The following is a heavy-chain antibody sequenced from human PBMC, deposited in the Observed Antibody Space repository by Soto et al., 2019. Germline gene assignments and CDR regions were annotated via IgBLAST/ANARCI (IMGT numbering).Heavy chain of an antibody. Sequence: SDPLSLTYTVSGGSISSGDYYWSWIRQPPGKGLEWIGYIYYSGSTYYNPSLKSRLTISVDTSNNQFSLKLSSVTAADTAVYYCARVGRTYYYDSSGYNWFDPWGQGTLVTVSS. D-gene: IGHD3-22*01. CDR1: GGSISSGDYY. J-gene: IGHJ5*02. CDR3: ARVGRTYYYDSSGYNWFDP. CDR2: IYYSGST. V-gene: IGHV4-30-4*02.